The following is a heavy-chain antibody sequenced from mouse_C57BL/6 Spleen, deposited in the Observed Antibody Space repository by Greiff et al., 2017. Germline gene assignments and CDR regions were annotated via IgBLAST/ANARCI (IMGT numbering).Heavy chain of an antibody. J-gene: IGHJ3*01. Sequence: EVKLVESGGGLVQPGGSLKLSCAASGFTFSDYYMYWVRQTPEKRLEWVAYISNGGGSTYYPDTVKGRFTISRDNAKNTLYLQMSRLKSEDTAMYYCAGYDGFAYWGQGTLVTVSA. CDR1: GFTFSDYY. D-gene: IGHD2-2*01. V-gene: IGHV5-12*01. CDR2: ISNGGGST. CDR3: AGYDGFAY.